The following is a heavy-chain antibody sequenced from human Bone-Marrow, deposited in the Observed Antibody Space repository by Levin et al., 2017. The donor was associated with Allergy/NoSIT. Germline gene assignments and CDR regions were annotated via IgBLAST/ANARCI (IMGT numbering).Heavy chain of an antibody. CDR3: ARARYSYGMTDFDY. CDR2: INPNSGGT. D-gene: IGHD5-18*01. CDR1: GYTFTGYY. V-gene: IGHV1-2*02. J-gene: IGHJ4*02. Sequence: GASVKVSCKASGYTFTGYYMHWVRQAPGQGLEWMGWINPNSGGTNYAQKFQGRVTMTRDTSISTAYMELSRLRSDDTAVYYCARARYSYGMTDFDYWGQGTLVTVSS.